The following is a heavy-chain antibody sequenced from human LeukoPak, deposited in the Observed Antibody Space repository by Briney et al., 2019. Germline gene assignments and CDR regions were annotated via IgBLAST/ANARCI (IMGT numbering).Heavy chain of an antibody. CDR1: GGSISSGSYY. CDR2: IYTSGST. D-gene: IGHD3-22*01. Sequence: SETLSLTCTVSGGSISSGSYYWSWIRQPAGKGLEWIGRIYTSGSTNYNPSLKSRVTISVDTSKNQFSLKLSSVTAADTAVYYCAREDYGSSAVDYWGQGTLVTVSS. J-gene: IGHJ4*02. CDR3: AREDYGSSAVDY. V-gene: IGHV4-61*02.